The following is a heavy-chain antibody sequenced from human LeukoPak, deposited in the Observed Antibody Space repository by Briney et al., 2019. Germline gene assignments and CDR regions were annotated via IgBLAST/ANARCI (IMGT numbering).Heavy chain of an antibody. CDR3: TSEYYYDSSGYFYVSSYFDY. D-gene: IGHD3-22*01. CDR2: ISSTSSYI. Sequence: GGSLRLSCAASGFTYSSYSMNWVRQAPGKGLEWVSSISSTSSYIYYADSVKGRFTISRDNAKNSLYLQMNSLRAEDTAVYYCTSEYYYDSSGYFYVSSYFDYWGQGTLVTVSS. J-gene: IGHJ4*02. V-gene: IGHV3-21*01. CDR1: GFTYSSYS.